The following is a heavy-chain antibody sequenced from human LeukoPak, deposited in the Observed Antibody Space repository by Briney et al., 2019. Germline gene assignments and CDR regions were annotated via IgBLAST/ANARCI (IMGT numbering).Heavy chain of an antibody. V-gene: IGHV4-31*03. D-gene: IGHD5-18*01. Sequence: SETLSLTCTVSGGSISSGGYFWNWIRQLPGKGLEWIGYIYSSGSTYNPSLKSRVIISLDTSKNQFSLKLNSVTAADTAIYYCARGGKKTAMVTSWGQGTLVTVPS. J-gene: IGHJ4*02. CDR2: IYSSGST. CDR1: GGSISSGGYF. CDR3: ARGGKKTAMVTS.